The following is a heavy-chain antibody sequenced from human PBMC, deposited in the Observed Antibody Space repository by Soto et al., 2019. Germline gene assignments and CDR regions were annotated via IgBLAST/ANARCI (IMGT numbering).Heavy chain of an antibody. J-gene: IGHJ4*02. D-gene: IGHD3-10*01. CDR1: GFTFSSYA. V-gene: IGHV3-23*01. Sequence: GSLRLSCAASGFTFSSYAMSWVRQAPGKGLEWVSAISGSGGSTYYADSVKGRFTISRDNSKNTLYLQMNSLRAEDTAVYYCAKDGDSMVRGVIISLVDFWGQGTLVIVSS. CDR3: AKDGDSMVRGVIISLVDF. CDR2: ISGSGGST.